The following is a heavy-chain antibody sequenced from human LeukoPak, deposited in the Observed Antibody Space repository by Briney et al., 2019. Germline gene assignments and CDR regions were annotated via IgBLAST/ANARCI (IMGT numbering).Heavy chain of an antibody. D-gene: IGHD3-10*01. CDR2: ISAYNGNT. V-gene: IGHV1-18*01. CDR1: GYTFTSYG. CDR3: ARAGRFGELPFDF. J-gene: IGHJ4*02. Sequence: SVKLSCKASGYTFTSYGIRWVRQAPGQGLEWMGCISAYNGNTNYAQKLQGRFTMTTDTSTSTAYMELRSLRPDDTAVYYCARAGRFGELPFDFWGQGTLVTVSS.